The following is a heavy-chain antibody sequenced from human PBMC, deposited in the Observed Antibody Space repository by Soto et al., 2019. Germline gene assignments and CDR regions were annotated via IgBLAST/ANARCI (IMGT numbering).Heavy chain of an antibody. CDR3: ARDRIAVAGTSGGAFDI. J-gene: IGHJ3*02. V-gene: IGHV4-4*02. CDR2: IYHSGST. D-gene: IGHD6-19*01. Sequence: SETLSLTCAVSGGSISSSNWWSWVRRPPGKGLEWIGEIYHSGSTNYNPSLKSRVTISVDKSKNQFSLKLSSVTAADTAVYYCARDRIAVAGTSGGAFDIWGQGTMVTVSS. CDR1: GGSISSSNW.